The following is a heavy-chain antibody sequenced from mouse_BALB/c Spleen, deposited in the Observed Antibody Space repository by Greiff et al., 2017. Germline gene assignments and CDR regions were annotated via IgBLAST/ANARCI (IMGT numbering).Heavy chain of an antibody. CDR3: ARGGGLDPTDY. CDR2: ISDGGSYT. V-gene: IGHV5-4*02. Sequence: EVKLMESGGGLVKPGGSLKLSCAASGFTFSDYYMYWVRQTPEKRLEWVATISDGGSYTYYPDSVKGRFTISRDNAKNNLYLQMSSLKSEDTAMYYCARGGGLDPTDYWGQGTTLTVSS. CDR1: GFTFSDYY. J-gene: IGHJ2*01. D-gene: IGHD3-1*01.